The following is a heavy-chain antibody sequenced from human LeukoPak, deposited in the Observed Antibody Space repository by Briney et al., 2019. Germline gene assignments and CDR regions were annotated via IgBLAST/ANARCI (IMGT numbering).Heavy chain of an antibody. CDR1: GLSFSGQW. V-gene: IGHV3-7*01. CDR2: IKYDGSEK. Sequence: PGGSLGLSCTASGLSFSGQWMNWVRQSPGQGQEWVANIKYDGSEKYYVDSVEGRFTISREDAKNSLSLQMDSVRPEDTAVYYCAFNNNFKYWGQGTLVIVSS. J-gene: IGHJ4*02. D-gene: IGHD1/OR15-1a*01. CDR3: AFNNNFKY.